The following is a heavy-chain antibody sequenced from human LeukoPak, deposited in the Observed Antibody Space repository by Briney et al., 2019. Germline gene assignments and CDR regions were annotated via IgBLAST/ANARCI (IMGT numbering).Heavy chain of an antibody. V-gene: IGHV3-74*01. Sequence: GGSLRLSCAASGFPFSNYWMHWVRQAPGKGLVWVSRISTDGSSTSYADSVKGRFTISRDNGKNTLYLQMNSLRAEDTAVYYCASSLTSIPSGMDVWGQGTTVTVSS. CDR1: GFPFSNYW. CDR2: ISTDGSST. J-gene: IGHJ6*02. CDR3: ASSLTSIPSGMDV.